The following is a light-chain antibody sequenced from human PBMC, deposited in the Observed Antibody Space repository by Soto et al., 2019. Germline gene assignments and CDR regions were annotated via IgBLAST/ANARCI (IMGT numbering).Light chain of an antibody. CDR2: DVS. V-gene: IGLV2-14*01. CDR1: TSDVGGYDF. CDR3: SSYLGSSTLSGV. Sequence: QSALTQPASVSGAPWQSITVSCTGTTSDVGGYDFVAWDQQHPGKAPKLMIYDVSSRPSGVSNRFSGSKSGNTASLTISGLQAEDEADYYCSSYLGSSTLSGVFGTGTKVTVL. J-gene: IGLJ1*01.